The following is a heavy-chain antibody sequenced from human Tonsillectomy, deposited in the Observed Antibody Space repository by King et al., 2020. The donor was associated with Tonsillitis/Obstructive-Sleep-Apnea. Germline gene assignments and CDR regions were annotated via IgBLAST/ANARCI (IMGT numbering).Heavy chain of an antibody. CDR3: TTYLDDDGDFDY. D-gene: IGHD4-17*01. CDR2: IKSKTDGGTT. J-gene: IGHJ4*02. CDR1: GFTFSNAW. Sequence: QLVQSGAGLVKPGGSLRLSCAASGFTFSNAWMSWVRQAPGKGLEWVGRIKSKTDGGTTDYAAPVKGRFTISRDDSKNTLYLQMNSLKTEDTAVYYCTTYLDDDGDFDYWGQGTLLTVSS. V-gene: IGHV3-15*01.